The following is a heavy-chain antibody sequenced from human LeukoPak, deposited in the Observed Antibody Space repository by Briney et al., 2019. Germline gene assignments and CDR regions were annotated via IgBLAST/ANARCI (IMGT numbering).Heavy chain of an antibody. V-gene: IGHV3-23*01. Sequence: GGSLRLSCAASGFTFSSYAISWVRQAPGKGLEWDSAISGSGGSTYYADSVKGRFTISRDNSKNTLYLQMNSLRAEDTAVYYCAKVRYGSGSYYHYFDYWGQGTLVTVSS. CDR3: AKVRYGSGSYYHYFDY. D-gene: IGHD3-10*01. CDR1: GFTFSSYA. CDR2: ISGSGGST. J-gene: IGHJ4*02.